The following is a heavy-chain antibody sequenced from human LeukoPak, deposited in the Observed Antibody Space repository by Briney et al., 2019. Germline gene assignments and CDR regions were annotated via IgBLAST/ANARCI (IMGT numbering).Heavy chain of an antibody. CDR2: IYYSGST. D-gene: IGHD2-2*02. CDR3: ARLYTTFRAFDI. CDR1: GGSISSGDYY. Sequence: PSETLSLTCTVSGGSISSGDYYWSWIRQHPGKGLEWIGYIYYSGSTYYNPSLKSRVTISVDTSTNQFSLKLSSVTAADTAVYYCARLYTTFRAFDIWGQGTMVTVSS. J-gene: IGHJ3*02. V-gene: IGHV4-31*03.